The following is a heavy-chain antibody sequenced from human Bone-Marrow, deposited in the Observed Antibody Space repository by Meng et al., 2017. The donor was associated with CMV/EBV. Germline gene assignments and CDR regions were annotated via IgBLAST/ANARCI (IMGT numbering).Heavy chain of an antibody. D-gene: IGHD3-3*01. V-gene: IGHV3-9*01. CDR3: ARGYYDFWSGGGGMDV. CDR2: ISWNSGSI. J-gene: IGHJ6*02. CDR1: GFTFDDYA. Sequence: SLKISCAASGFTFDDYAMHWVRQAPGKGLEWVSGISWNSGSIGYADSVKGRFTISRDNAKNSLYLQMNSLRAEDTAVYYCARGYYDFWSGGGGMDVWGQGTTVTVSS.